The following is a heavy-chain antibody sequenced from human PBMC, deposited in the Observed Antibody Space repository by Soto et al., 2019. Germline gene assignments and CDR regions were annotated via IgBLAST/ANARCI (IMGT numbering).Heavy chain of an antibody. CDR2: IYYSGST. CDR1: GGSISSSSYY. V-gene: IGHV4-39*01. D-gene: IGHD6-19*01. Sequence: SETLSLTCTVSGGSISSSSYYWGWIRQPPGKGLEWIGSIYYSGSTYYNPSLKSRVTISVDTSKNQFSLKLSSVTAADTAVYYCAAGIAVAGTGDWFDPWGQGTLVTV. CDR3: AAGIAVAGTGDWFDP. J-gene: IGHJ5*02.